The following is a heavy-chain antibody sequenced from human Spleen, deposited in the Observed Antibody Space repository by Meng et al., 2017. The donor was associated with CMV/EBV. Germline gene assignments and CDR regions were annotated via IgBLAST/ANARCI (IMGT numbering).Heavy chain of an antibody. V-gene: IGHV2-5*01. D-gene: IGHD6-13*01. CDR2: IYLNDDK. Sequence: FPFSGFSLSTSGVGFGWIRPPPGKALGWLALIYLNDDKRYRPSLKSRLTITKDTSKNQVVLTMTNMDPVDTATYYCAHRRAGAAGYWGQGTLVTVSS. J-gene: IGHJ4*02. CDR1: GFSLSTSGVG. CDR3: AHRRAGAAGY.